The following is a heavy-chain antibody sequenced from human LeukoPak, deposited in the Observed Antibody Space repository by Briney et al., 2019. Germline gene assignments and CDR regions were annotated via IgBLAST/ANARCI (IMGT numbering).Heavy chain of an antibody. V-gene: IGHV3-74*01. CDR1: GFTFDSYA. J-gene: IGHJ4*02. CDR3: ATSARTYIGSSLDY. CDR2: ISSDASIT. Sequence: GGSLRLSCAASGFTFDSYAMNWVRQAPGKGLVWVSRISSDASITSYADPVKGRFTISRDNAKNTLYLQMNSLRAEDTALYYCATSARTYIGSSLDYWGQGTLVTVSS. D-gene: IGHD2-15*01.